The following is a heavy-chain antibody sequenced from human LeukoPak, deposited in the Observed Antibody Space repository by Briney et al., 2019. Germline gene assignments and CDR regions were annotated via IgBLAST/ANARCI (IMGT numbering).Heavy chain of an antibody. CDR1: GFSFGTYW. CDR3: ARARYFDWLAGDF. CDR2: IKQNGDEE. Sequence: GGSLRLSCAASGFSFGTYWMTWVRQAPGKGLEWVANIKQNGDEEFYADSVKGRFTISGDNAKNSLYLQMHSLRGEDTAVYYCARARYFDWLAGDFWGQGTLVTVSS. D-gene: IGHD3-9*01. J-gene: IGHJ4*02. V-gene: IGHV3-7*03.